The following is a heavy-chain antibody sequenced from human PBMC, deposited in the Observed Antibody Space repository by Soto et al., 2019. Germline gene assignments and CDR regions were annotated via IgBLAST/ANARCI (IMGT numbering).Heavy chain of an antibody. V-gene: IGHV1-69*02. D-gene: IGHD5-12*01. Sequence: ASVKVSCKASGGTFSSYTISWVRQAPGQGLEWMGRIIPILGIANYAQKFQGRVTITADKSTSTAYMELSSLRSEDTAVYYCARGRRIVATISPDYYYYYYMDVWGKGTTVTVSS. CDR3: ARGRRIVATISPDYYYYYYMDV. J-gene: IGHJ6*03. CDR2: IIPILGIA. CDR1: GGTFSSYT.